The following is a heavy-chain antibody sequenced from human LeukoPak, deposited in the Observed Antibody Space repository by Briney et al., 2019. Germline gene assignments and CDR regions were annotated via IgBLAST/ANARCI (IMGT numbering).Heavy chain of an antibody. CDR3: ATPYYYESSGAFDI. Sequence: GGSLRVSCAASGFTFSSYSMNWVRQAPGNGLNWVSSISSSSSYIYYADSVKGRFTISRDNAKNSLYLQMNSLRAEDTAVYYCATPYYYESSGAFDIWGQGTMVTVSS. CDR1: GFTFSSYS. CDR2: ISSSSSYI. V-gene: IGHV3-21*01. D-gene: IGHD3-22*01. J-gene: IGHJ3*02.